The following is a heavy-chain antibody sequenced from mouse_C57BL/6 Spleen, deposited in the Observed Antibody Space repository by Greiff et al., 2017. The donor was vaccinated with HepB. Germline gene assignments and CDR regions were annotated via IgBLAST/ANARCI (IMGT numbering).Heavy chain of an antibody. Sequence: GGGLVQPKGSLKLSCAASGFSFNTYAMTWVRQAPGKGLEWVARIRSKSNNYATYYADSVKDRFTISRDDSESMLYLQMNNLKTEDTAMYYCVRHGDYYGSSPYWYFDVWGTGTTVTVSS. D-gene: IGHD1-1*01. CDR1: GFSFNTYA. CDR2: IRSKSNNYAT. J-gene: IGHJ1*03. V-gene: IGHV10-1*01. CDR3: VRHGDYYGSSPYWYFDV.